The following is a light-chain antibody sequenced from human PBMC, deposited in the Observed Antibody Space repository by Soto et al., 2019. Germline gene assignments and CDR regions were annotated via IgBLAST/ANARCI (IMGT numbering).Light chain of an antibody. CDR1: SSDVGGYNY. Sequence: QSALTQPASVSGSPGQSITISCTGTSSDVGGYNYVSWHQQHPGKAPKLMIFDVNNRPSGVSNRFSGSKSGNTASLTISGLQAEDEADYYCSSYTSSHTCVFGTGTKPTVL. J-gene: IGLJ1*01. CDR2: DVN. CDR3: SSYTSSHTCV. V-gene: IGLV2-14*01.